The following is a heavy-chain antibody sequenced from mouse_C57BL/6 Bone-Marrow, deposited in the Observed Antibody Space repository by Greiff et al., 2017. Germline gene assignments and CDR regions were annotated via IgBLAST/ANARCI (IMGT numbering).Heavy chain of an antibody. CDR2: ISYDGSN. Sequence: EVQLQQSGPGLVKPSQSLSLTCSVTGYSITSGYYWNWIRQFPGNKLEWMGYISYDGSNNYNPSLKNRISITRDTSKNQFFLKLNSVTTEDTATYYCARDGYGNYPSWFAYWGQGTLVTVSA. J-gene: IGHJ3*01. CDR1: GYSITSGYY. CDR3: ARDGYGNYPSWFAY. D-gene: IGHD2-10*02. V-gene: IGHV3-6*01.